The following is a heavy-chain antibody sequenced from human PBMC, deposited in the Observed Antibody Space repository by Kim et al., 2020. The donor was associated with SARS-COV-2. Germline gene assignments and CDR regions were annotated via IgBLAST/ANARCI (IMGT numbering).Heavy chain of an antibody. D-gene: IGHD4-17*01. V-gene: IGHV1-69*13. CDR2: IIPIFGTA. J-gene: IGHJ6*02. CDR1: GGTFSSYA. CDR3: ARARGGATVTYYYYYGMDV. Sequence: SVKVSCKASGGTFSSYAISWVRQAPGQGLEWMGGIIPIFGTANYAQKFQGRVTITADESTSTAYMELSSLRSEDTAVYYCARARGGATVTYYYYYGMDVWGQGTTVTVSS.